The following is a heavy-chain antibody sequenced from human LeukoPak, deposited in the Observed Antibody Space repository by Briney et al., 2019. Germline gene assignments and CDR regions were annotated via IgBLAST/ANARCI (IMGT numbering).Heavy chain of an antibody. CDR2: VYYTGNT. J-gene: IGHJ3*01. V-gene: IGHV4-39*01. D-gene: IGHD6-19*01. CDR3: ARLRAMAGHRGGFDF. CDR1: GDSISYHNYY. Sequence: SETLSLTCAVSGDSISYHNYYWDWIRQPPGKGLEWIGTVYYTGNTYYIPSLKSRVAISVDTSKNQFSLQLTPMTAADTAVYYCARLRAMAGHRGGFDFWGRGTMVTVSS.